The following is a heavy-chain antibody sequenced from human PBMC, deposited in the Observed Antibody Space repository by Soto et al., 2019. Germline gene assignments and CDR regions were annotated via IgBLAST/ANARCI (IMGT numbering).Heavy chain of an antibody. Sequence: SETLSLTCTVSGGSISSYYWSWIRQPPGKGLEWIGYIYYSGSTNNNPSLKSRVTISVDTSKNQFSLKLSSVTAADTAVYYCARRKYHYDSSGYYQTFDPWGQGTLVTVSS. CDR2: IYYSGST. J-gene: IGHJ5*02. CDR1: GGSISSYY. V-gene: IGHV4-59*08. D-gene: IGHD3-22*01. CDR3: ARRKYHYDSSGYYQTFDP.